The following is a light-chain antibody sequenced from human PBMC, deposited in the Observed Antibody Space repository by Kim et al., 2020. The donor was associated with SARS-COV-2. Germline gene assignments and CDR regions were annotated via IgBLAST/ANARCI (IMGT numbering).Light chain of an antibody. J-gene: IGKJ2*01. Sequence: WSPGEGATLSCRASLSVDSSYLAWYQQRIGQAPRLLMFGASNRATGVPDRFSGSGSATDFTLTITRVEPEDFAMYYCQQFDGSRYTFGQGTKLEI. CDR3: QQFDGSRYT. V-gene: IGKV3-20*01. CDR1: LSVDSSY. CDR2: GAS.